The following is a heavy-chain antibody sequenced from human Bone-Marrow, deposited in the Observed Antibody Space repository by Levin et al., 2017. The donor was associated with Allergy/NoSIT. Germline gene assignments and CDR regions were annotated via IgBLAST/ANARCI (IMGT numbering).Heavy chain of an antibody. Sequence: SCVASGFTFSNYAMSWVRQAPGKGLEWVPAISESGSPTYYADSVKRRFTISRDNSKNTLFLQMDSLRSEDTAVYYCVKPREDIVGPTTRYPPSSWGQGTMVTVSS. J-gene: IGHJ3*01. V-gene: IGHV3-23*01. D-gene: IGHD1-26*01. CDR3: VKPREDIVGPTTRYPPSS. CDR1: GFTFSNYA. CDR2: ISESGSPT.